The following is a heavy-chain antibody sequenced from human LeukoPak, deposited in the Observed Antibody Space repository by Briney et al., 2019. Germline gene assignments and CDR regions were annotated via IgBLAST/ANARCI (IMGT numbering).Heavy chain of an antibody. D-gene: IGHD3-10*01. CDR1: GGSISSYY. CDR3: AREYYYGSGSYYFMDYYYGMDV. V-gene: IGHV4-4*07. J-gene: IGHJ6*02. CDR2: IYTSGST. Sequence: PSETLSLTRTVSGGSISSYYWSWIRQPAGKGLEWIGRIYTSGSTNYNPSLKSRVTMSVDTSKNQFSLKLSSVTAADTAVYYCAREYYYGSGSYYFMDYYYGMDVWGQGTTVTVSS.